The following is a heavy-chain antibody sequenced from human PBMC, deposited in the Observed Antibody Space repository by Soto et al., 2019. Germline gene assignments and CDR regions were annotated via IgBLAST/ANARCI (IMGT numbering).Heavy chain of an antibody. CDR2: ISSSSSYI. CDR3: ARDYDILTGQGYYFDY. V-gene: IGHV3-21*01. Sequence: VQLVESGGGLVKPGGSLRLSCAASGFTFSSYSMNWVRQAPGKGLEWVSSISSSSSYIYYADSVKGRFTISRDNAKNSLYLQMNSLRAEDTAVYYCARDYDILTGQGYYFDYWGQGTLVTVSS. J-gene: IGHJ4*02. D-gene: IGHD3-9*01. CDR1: GFTFSSYS.